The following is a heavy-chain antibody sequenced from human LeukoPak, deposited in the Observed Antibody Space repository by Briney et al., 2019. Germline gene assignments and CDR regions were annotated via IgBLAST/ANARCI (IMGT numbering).Heavy chain of an antibody. J-gene: IGHJ4*02. V-gene: IGHV4-31*03. CDR3: ARFDSSGYYFDY. D-gene: IGHD3-22*01. CDR1: GGSISSSSYY. CDR2: IYYSGST. Sequence: SETLSLTCTVSGGSISSSSYYWGWIRQPPGKGLEWIGYIYYSGSTYYNPSLKSRVTISVDTSKNQFSLKLSSVTAADTAVYYCARFDSSGYYFDYWGQGTLVTVSS.